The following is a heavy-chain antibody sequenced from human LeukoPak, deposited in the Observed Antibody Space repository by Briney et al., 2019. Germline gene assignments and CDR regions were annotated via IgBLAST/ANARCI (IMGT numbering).Heavy chain of an antibody. V-gene: IGHV4-39*07. CDR2: ISDRGRT. CDR3: ARGDYDYVWGSYRQFDY. CDR1: GGSIRSTTYY. Sequence: SETLSLTCTVSGGSIRSTTYYWGWIRQPPGKGLEWIGDISDRGRTYNNPSLKSRVTISVDTSRNQFSLKLSSVTAADTAVYYCARGDYDYVWGSYRQFDYWGQGTLVTVSS. D-gene: IGHD3-16*02. J-gene: IGHJ4*02.